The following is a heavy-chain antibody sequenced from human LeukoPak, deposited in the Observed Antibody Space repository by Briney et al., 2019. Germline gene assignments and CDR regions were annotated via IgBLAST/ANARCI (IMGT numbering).Heavy chain of an antibody. D-gene: IGHD6-13*01. Sequence: GGSLRLSCAASGFTFSSYAIHWVRQAPGKGLDWVAIISYDASKKYYADSVKGRFTISRDNSKNTLYLQMNSLRAEDTAVYYCAKGLMGIALYWGQGTLVTVSS. CDR1: GFTFSSYA. CDR2: ISYDASKK. V-gene: IGHV3-30-3*01. J-gene: IGHJ4*02. CDR3: AKGLMGIALY.